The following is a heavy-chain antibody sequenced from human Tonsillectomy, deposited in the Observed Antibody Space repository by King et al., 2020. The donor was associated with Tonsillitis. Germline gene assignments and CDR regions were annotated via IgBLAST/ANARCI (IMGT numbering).Heavy chain of an antibody. CDR1: GYSFTSYC. J-gene: IGHJ3*02. D-gene: IGHD1-1*01. V-gene: IGHV5-51*01. CDR3: ARIWNVGVQAFDI. Sequence: QLVESGAEVKKPGESLKISCKGSGYSFTSYCIGWVRLMPGKGLEWMGIIYPGDSDTRYSPSFQGHVTISADKSISTAYLQWSSLKASDTALYYCARIWNVGVQAFDIWGQGTRVTVSS. CDR2: IYPGDSDT.